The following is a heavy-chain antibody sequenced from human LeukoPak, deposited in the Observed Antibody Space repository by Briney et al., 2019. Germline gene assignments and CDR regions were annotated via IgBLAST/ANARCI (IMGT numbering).Heavy chain of an antibody. D-gene: IGHD2-2*02. CDR2: INPNSGGT. J-gene: IGHJ3*02. Sequence: ASVKVSCKASGYTFTGYYMHWVRQAPGQGLEWMGWINPNSGGTNYAQKFQGRVTMTRDTSISTAYMELSRLRSDDTAVYYCAREEYCSSTSCYTSSAFDIWGQGTMVTVSS. V-gene: IGHV1-2*02. CDR3: AREEYCSSTSCYTSSAFDI. CDR1: GYTFTGYY.